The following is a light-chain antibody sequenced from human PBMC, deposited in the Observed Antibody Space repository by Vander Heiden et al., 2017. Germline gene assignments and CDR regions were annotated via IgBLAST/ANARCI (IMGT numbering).Light chain of an antibody. CDR3: QQSDRTPKT. V-gene: IGKV1-39*01. CDR2: GAS. CDR1: RDILNY. Sequence: DVQMTQSPSSLSASIGDRVTITCRASRDILNYLNWYQQKPGEAPKLLIYGASTLQSGVPSTFSGTGYGTDFSLTISSLKPEDFATYFCQQSDRTPKTFGHGTRVE. J-gene: IGKJ1*01.